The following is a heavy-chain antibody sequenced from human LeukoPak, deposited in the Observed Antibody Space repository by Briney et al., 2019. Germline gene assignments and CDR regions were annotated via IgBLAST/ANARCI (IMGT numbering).Heavy chain of an antibody. CDR2: IYYSGST. V-gene: IGHV4-61*05. CDR3: ARTVSLNSSGYDY. J-gene: IGHJ4*02. D-gene: IGHD6-19*01. Sequence: SETLSLSCTVSGGSISSSSYYWGWVRQPPGKGLEWIGYIYYSGSTNYNPSLKSRVTISVDTSKNQFSLKLSSVTAADTAVYYCARTVSLNSSGYDYWGQGTLVTVSS. CDR1: GGSISSSSYY.